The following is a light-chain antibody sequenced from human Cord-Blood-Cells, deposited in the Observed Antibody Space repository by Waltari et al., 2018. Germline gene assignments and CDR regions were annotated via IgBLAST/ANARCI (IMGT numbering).Light chain of an antibody. CDR1: SSDVGGYNY. Sequence: QSALPQPASVSGSPGPSITISCTGTSSDVGGYNYVSWYQQHPGKPPKLMIYDVSNRPSGVSNRFSGSKAGNTASLTISGLQAEDEADYYCSSYTSSSLYVFGTGTKVTVL. J-gene: IGLJ1*01. V-gene: IGLV2-14*01. CDR2: DVS. CDR3: SSYTSSSLYV.